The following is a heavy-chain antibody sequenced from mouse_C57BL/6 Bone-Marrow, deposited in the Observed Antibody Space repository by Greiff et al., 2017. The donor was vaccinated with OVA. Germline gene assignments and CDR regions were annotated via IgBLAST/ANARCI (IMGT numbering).Heavy chain of an antibody. V-gene: IGHV1-72*01. J-gene: IGHJ4*01. CDR2: IDPNSGGT. D-gene: IGHD3-3*01. Sequence: QVQLQQPGAELVKPGASVKLSCKASGYTFTSYWMHWVKQRPGRGLEWIGRIDPNSGGTKYNEKFKSKATLTVDKPSSTAYMQLSRLTSEDSAVYDWASEGWGYAMDYWGQGTSVTVSS. CDR3: ASEGWGYAMDY. CDR1: GYTFTSYW.